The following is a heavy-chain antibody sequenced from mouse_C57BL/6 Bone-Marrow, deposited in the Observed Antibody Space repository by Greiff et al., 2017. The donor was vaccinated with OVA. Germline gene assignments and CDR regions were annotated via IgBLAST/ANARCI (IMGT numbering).Heavy chain of an antibody. J-gene: IGHJ2*01. V-gene: IGHV5-6*01. CDR3: ARLSYYGSSLDY. CDR1: GFTFSSYG. D-gene: IGHD1-1*01. CDR2: ISSGGSYT. Sequence: EVQLVESGGDLVKPGGSLKLSCAASGFTFSSYGMSWVRQTPDKRLEWVATISSGGSYTYYPDSVKGRFTISRDNAKNTLYLQMSSLKSEDTAMYYCARLSYYGSSLDYWGQGTTLTVSS.